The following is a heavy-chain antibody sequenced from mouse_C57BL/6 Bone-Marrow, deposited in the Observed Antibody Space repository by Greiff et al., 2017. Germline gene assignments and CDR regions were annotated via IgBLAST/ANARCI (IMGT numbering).Heavy chain of an antibody. D-gene: IGHD2-1*01. V-gene: IGHV1-64*01. CDR2: IHPNSGST. CDR3: AIYGNYWYFDV. J-gene: IGHJ1*03. Sequence: QVQLQQPGAELVKPGASVKLSCKASGYTFTSYWMHWVKQRPGQGLEWIGMIHPNSGSTNYNEKFKSKAILTVDKSSSTAYMQLSSLTSEDSAVYYCAIYGNYWYFDVWGTGTTVTVSS. CDR1: GYTFTSYW.